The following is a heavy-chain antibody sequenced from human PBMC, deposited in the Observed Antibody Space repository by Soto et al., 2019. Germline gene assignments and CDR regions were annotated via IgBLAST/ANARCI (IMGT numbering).Heavy chain of an antibody. CDR3: ARVAYYYDSSGYYPFDP. CDR1: GFTFSSYW. CDR2: IKQDGSEK. Sequence: GGSLRLSCAASGFTFSSYWMSWVRQAPGKGLEWVANIKQDGSEKYYVDSVKGRFTISRDNAKNSLYLQMNSLRAEDTAVYYCARVAYYYDSSGYYPFDPWGQGTXVTVSS. D-gene: IGHD3-22*01. J-gene: IGHJ5*02. V-gene: IGHV3-7*01.